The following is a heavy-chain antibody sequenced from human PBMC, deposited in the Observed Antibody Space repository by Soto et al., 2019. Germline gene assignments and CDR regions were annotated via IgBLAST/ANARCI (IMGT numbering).Heavy chain of an antibody. D-gene: IGHD3-22*01. Sequence: SETLSLTCTVSGGSISSGGYYWSWIRQHPGKGLEWIGYIYYSGSTYYNPSLKSRVTISVDTSKNQFSLKLSSVTAADTAVYYCARDGIVHYDSSGYAPGYYYGMDVWGQGTTVTVSS. CDR1: GGSISSGGYY. V-gene: IGHV4-31*03. J-gene: IGHJ6*02. CDR3: ARDGIVHYDSSGYAPGYYYGMDV. CDR2: IYYSGST.